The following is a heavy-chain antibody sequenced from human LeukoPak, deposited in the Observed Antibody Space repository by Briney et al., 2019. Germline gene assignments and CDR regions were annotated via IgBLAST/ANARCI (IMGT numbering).Heavy chain of an antibody. J-gene: IGHJ4*02. CDR3: TISYYDASLYEDF. Sequence: GGSLRLSCTASGLTFGGDAVSWVRQAPGKGLEWIGFIKNNASGGTTEYAAPVKGRFVISRDDSKSIAYLQMNRLKREDTARYYCTISYYDASLYEDFCGQGTQVTVSS. CDR1: GLTFGGDA. CDR2: IKNNASGGTT. V-gene: IGHV3-49*04. D-gene: IGHD3-10*01.